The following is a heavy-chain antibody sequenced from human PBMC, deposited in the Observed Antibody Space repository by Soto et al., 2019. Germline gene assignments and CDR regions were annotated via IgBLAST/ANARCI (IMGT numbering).Heavy chain of an antibody. Sequence: SETLSLTCTVSGGSVSSGSYYWSWIRQPPGKGLEWIGYIYYSGSTYYNPFLKSRVTISVDTSKNQFSLKLSSVTAADTAVYYCARGCFGVVKVGTDYYMDAWGKGTTVTVSS. D-gene: IGHD3-3*01. J-gene: IGHJ6*03. V-gene: IGHV4-31*03. CDR3: ARGCFGVVKVGTDYYMDA. CDR1: GGSVSSGSYY. CDR2: IYYSGST.